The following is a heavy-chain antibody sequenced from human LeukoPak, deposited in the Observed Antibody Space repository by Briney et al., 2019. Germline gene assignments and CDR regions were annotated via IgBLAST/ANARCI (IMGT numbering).Heavy chain of an antibody. CDR3: ARDSGSGYGMVYFDY. D-gene: IGHD5-12*01. CDR1: GGTFSSYA. J-gene: IGHJ4*02. V-gene: IGHV1-69*04. CDR2: IIPILGIA. Sequence: ASVKVSCKASGGTFSSYAISWVRQAPGQGLEWMGRIIPILGIANYAQKFQGRVTITADKSTSTAHMELSSLRSEDTAVYYCARDSGSGYGMVYFDYWGQGTLVTVPS.